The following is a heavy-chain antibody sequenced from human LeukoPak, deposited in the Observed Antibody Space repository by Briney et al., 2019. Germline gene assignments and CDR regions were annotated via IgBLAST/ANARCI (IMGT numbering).Heavy chain of an antibody. CDR2: INHSGST. V-gene: IGHV4-34*01. D-gene: IGHD3-10*01. J-gene: IGHJ6*03. Sequence: PSETLSLTCAVYGGSFSGYYWSWIRQPPGKGLEWIGEINHSGSTNYNPSLKSRVTISVDTSKNQFSLKLSSVTAADTAVYYCAGTRSGSYYMRYYYYMGVWGKGTTVTISS. CDR1: GGSFSGYY. CDR3: AGTRSGSYYMRYYYYMGV.